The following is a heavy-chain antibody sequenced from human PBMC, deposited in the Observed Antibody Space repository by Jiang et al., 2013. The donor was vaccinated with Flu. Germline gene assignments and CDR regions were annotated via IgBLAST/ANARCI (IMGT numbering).Heavy chain of an antibody. J-gene: IGHJ4*02. Sequence: QLVESGGGVVQPGRSLRLSCAASGFTFTNFALHWVRQAPGRGLEWVAFTSYDGTKKDYADSVKGRFTISRDNFKNTLFLQMDGLIPEDTAFYYCARSEGYTGYEAFDHWGQGALVSVSA. D-gene: IGHD5-12*01. CDR2: TSYDGTKK. CDR3: ARSEGYTGYEAFDH. V-gene: IGHV3-30-3*01. CDR1: GFTFTNFA.